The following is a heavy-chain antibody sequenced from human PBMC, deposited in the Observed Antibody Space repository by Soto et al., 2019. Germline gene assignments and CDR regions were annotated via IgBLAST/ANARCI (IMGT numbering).Heavy chain of an antibody. J-gene: IGHJ5*02. D-gene: IGHD2-2*01. Sequence: EVQLVESGGGLVQPGGSLRLSCAASGFTFSSYWMHWVRQAPGKGRVWVSRINSDGSSTSYADSVKGRFTISRDNAKNTLYLQMNSLRAEDTAVYYCARAHIPAAIGYNWFDPWGQGTLVTVSS. CDR1: GFTFSSYW. CDR3: ARAHIPAAIGYNWFDP. V-gene: IGHV3-74*01. CDR2: INSDGSST.